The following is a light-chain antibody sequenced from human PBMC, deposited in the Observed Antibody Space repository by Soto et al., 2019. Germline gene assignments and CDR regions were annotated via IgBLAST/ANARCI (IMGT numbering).Light chain of an antibody. CDR3: QSYDSSLRGSVV. CDR1: SSNIGAGYD. CDR2: GNS. Sequence: QSVLPQPPSVSGAPGQRVTISCTGSSSNIGAGYDVHWYQPLPGTAPKLLIYGNSNRPSGVPDRFSGSKSGTSASLAITGLQAEDEAEYYCQSYDSSLRGSVVFGGGTKLTVL. J-gene: IGLJ2*01. V-gene: IGLV1-40*01.